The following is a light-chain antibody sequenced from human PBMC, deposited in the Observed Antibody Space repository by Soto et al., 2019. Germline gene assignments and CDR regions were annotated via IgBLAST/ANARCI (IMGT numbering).Light chain of an antibody. Sequence: QSALTQSASVSGSPGQSITISCTGTSSVIGGYNYVSWYQQHPDKAPKLMIFEVSNRPSGVSNRFSGSKSGNTASLTISGLLPEDEADYYCSSYTTSSTVAFGGGTKVTVL. J-gene: IGLJ2*01. CDR3: SSYTTSSTVA. V-gene: IGLV2-14*01. CDR2: EVS. CDR1: SSVIGGYNY.